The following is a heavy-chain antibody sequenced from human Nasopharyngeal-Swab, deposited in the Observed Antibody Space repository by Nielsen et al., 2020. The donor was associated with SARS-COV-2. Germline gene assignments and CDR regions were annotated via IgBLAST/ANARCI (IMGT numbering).Heavy chain of an antibody. CDR1: GGSNSNNNR. D-gene: IGHD6-19*01. CDR2: NYLSGGP. J-gene: IGHJ1*01. V-gene: IGHV4/OR15-8*01. CDR3: ARHGVGSGWCFQH. Sequence: SETPSLTCVVSGGSNSNNNRWGWVRQPPRKGGGWIGKNYLSGGPAYNPSLKSRVTMSVDRSKNQFFLRLTSVTAADTAIYYCARHGVGSGWCFQHWGQGILVTVSS.